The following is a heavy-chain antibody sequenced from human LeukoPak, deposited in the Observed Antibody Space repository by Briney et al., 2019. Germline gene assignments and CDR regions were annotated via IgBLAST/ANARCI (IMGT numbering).Heavy chain of an antibody. D-gene: IGHD3-10*01. CDR3: AKEDVLLWFGELYYGAFDI. Sequence: GGTLRLSCAASGFTFSSYGMSWVRQAPGKGLEWVSGISGSGGSTYYADSVKGRFTISRDNSKNTLYLQMNSLRAEDTAVYYCAKEDVLLWFGELYYGAFDIWGQGTMVTVSS. CDR2: ISGSGGST. J-gene: IGHJ3*02. CDR1: GFTFSSYG. V-gene: IGHV3-23*01.